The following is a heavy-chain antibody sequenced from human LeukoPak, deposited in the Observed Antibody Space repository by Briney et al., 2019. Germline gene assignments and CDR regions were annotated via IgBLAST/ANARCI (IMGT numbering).Heavy chain of an antibody. J-gene: IGHJ4*02. D-gene: IGHD6-6*01. CDR1: GYTFTDYY. CDR3: ARRRIEYSSSSLLDY. Sequence: ASVKVSCKTSGYTFTDYYIHWVRQAPGQGLEWMGWINPDSGYTNYAQKFQGRVAMTRDTSINTAYMELSRLTSDDTAVYYCARRRIEYSSSSLLDYWGQGTLVTVSS. V-gene: IGHV1-2*02. CDR2: INPDSGYT.